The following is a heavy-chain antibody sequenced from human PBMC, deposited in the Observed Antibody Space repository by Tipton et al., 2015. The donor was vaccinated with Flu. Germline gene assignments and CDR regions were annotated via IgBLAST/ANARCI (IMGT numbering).Heavy chain of an antibody. Sequence: TLSLTCAVSGYSISTGYYWGWIRQPPGKGLEWIATISHSGSTYYKPSLKSRVTISLDTFQNQFSLKVNSVTAADTAVYYCSRSTYYYGSGSSDYWGQGTLVTVSS. D-gene: IGHD3-10*01. J-gene: IGHJ4*02. CDR1: GYSISTGYY. CDR3: SRSTYYYGSGSSDY. CDR2: ISHSGST. V-gene: IGHV4-38-2*01.